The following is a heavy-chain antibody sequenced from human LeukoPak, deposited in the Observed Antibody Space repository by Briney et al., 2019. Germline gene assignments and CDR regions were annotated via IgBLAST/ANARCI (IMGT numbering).Heavy chain of an antibody. CDR1: GYTFTSYD. Sequence: ASVKVSCKASGYTFTSYDINWVRQATGQGLEWMGWMNPNSGNTGYAQKFQGRVTMTRNTPISTAYMELSSLRSEDTAVYYCARGRRIVVVTADGMDVWGQGTTVTVSS. V-gene: IGHV1-8*01. CDR2: MNPNSGNT. J-gene: IGHJ6*02. CDR3: ARGRRIVVVTADGMDV. D-gene: IGHD2-21*02.